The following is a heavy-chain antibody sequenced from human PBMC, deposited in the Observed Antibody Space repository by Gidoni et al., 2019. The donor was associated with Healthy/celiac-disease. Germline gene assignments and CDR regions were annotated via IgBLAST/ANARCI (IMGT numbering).Heavy chain of an antibody. CDR2: INTNSGGT. D-gene: IGHD3-10*01. CDR3: ARERGAGEMAWYFDL. Sequence: QVQLVPSGAEVKKPGASVKVSCKASGYTFTGYYMHWVRQAPGQGLEWMGWINTNSGGTNDAQKFQGRVTMTRDTSISTAYMELSRLRSDDTAVYYGARERGAGEMAWYFDLWGRGTLVTVSS. CDR1: GYTFTGYY. V-gene: IGHV1-2*02. J-gene: IGHJ2*01.